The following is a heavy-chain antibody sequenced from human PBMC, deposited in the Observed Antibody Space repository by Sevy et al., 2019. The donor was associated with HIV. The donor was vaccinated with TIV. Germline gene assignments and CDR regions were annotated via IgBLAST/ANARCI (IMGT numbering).Heavy chain of an antibody. CDR2: LSFGCGEI. Sequence: GGSLRLSCAASGFTFSKYSMSWVRQPPGKGLEWVSTLSFGCGEINYADSVKGRFTISRDNSKSSVYLQMNNLRPEDTAVYYYAREGCNKAHDYWGQGTLVTVSS. V-gene: IGHV3-23*01. D-gene: IGHD2-8*01. J-gene: IGHJ4*02. CDR1: GFTFSKYS. CDR3: AREGCNKAHDY.